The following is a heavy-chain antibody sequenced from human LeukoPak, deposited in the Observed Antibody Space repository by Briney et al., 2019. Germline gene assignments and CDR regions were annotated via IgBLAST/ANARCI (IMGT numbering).Heavy chain of an antibody. CDR1: GGSVSSSSYY. CDR3: ARLHTSSAFDAFDI. D-gene: IGHD2-2*01. V-gene: IGHV4-39*01. J-gene: IGHJ3*02. Sequence: SETLSLTCTVSGGSVSSSSYYWGWIRQPPGKGLEWIGSIYYSGSTYYNPSLKSRLTISVDTSKNQFSLKLSSVTAADTAVYYCARLHTSSAFDAFDIWGQGTMVTVSS. CDR2: IYYSGST.